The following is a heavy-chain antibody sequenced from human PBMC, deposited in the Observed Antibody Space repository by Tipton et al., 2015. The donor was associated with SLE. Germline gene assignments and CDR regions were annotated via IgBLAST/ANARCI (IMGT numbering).Heavy chain of an antibody. V-gene: IGHV4-38-2*01. CDR3: ARGEVGTIAAAPIDYFDY. CDR1: GYSISSGYY. Sequence: LRLSCAVSGYSISSGYYWGWIRQPPGKGLEWIGSIYHSGSTYYNPSLKSRVTISVDTSKNQFSLKLSSVTAADTAVYYCARGEVGTIAAAPIDYFDYWGQGTLVTVSS. D-gene: IGHD6-25*01. CDR2: IYHSGST. J-gene: IGHJ4*02.